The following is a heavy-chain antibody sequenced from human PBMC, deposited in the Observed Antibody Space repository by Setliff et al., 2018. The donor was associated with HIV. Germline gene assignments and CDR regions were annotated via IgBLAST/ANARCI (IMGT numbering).Heavy chain of an antibody. J-gene: IGHJ4*02. D-gene: IGHD6-13*01. CDR1: GFSLSTSGVG. CDR3: AHSSRTYSSSWYVVKGFDY. Sequence: GSGPTLVNPTQTLTLTCTFSGFSLSTSGVGVGWIRQPPGKALEWLALIYWDDDKRYSPSLKSRLTITKDTSKNQVVLTMTNMDPVDTATYYCAHSSRTYSSSWYVVKGFDYWGQGTLVTVSS. CDR2: IYWDDDK. V-gene: IGHV2-5*02.